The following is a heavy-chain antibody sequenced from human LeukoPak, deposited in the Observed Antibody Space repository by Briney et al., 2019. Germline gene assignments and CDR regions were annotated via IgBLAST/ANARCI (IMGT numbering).Heavy chain of an antibody. CDR2: IWYDGSNK. Sequence: GGSLRLSCAASGFTFSSYGMHWVRQAPGKGLDWVAVIWYDGSNKYYADSVKGRFTISRDNSKNTLYLQMNSLRAEDTAVYYCARDYHDYGDYGFGPFDYWGQGTLVTVSS. V-gene: IGHV3-33*01. CDR1: GFTFSSYG. J-gene: IGHJ4*02. CDR3: ARDYHDYGDYGFGPFDY. D-gene: IGHD4-17*01.